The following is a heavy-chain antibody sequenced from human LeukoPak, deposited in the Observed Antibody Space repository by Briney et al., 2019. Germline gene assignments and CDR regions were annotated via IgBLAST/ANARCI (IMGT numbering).Heavy chain of an antibody. CDR1: GGTFNSHA. Sequence: SVKVSCRASGGTFNSHAISWVRQAPGQGLQWMGRFIPIFGTANYAQKFQGRVSITTDASTSTAYMQLSSLRFDDTAVYYCARDLGITGTYDNHCFDYWGQGTLVTVSS. V-gene: IGHV1-69*05. CDR3: ARDLGITGTYDNHCFDY. CDR2: FIPIFGTA. J-gene: IGHJ4*02. D-gene: IGHD1-20*01.